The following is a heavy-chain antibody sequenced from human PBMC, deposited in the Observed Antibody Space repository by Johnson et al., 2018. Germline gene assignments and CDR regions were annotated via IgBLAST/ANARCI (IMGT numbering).Heavy chain of an antibody. CDR2: INWNGGST. D-gene: IGHD3-22*01. V-gene: IGHV3-20*04. Sequence: VQLVESGGGVVRPGGSLRLSCAASGFTFDDYGMSWVRQAPGKGLEWVSGINWNGGSTGYADSVKGRFTISRENSKNTLYLQMNSRRAEDTAVYYCAKEVKYYYDSSGFSGDFQHWGQGTLVTVSS. CDR1: GFTFDDYG. CDR3: AKEVKYYYDSSGFSGDFQH. J-gene: IGHJ1*01.